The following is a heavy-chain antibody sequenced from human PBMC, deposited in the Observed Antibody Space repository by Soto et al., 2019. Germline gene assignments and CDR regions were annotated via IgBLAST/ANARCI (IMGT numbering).Heavy chain of an antibody. CDR1: GGSISSGCDF. Sequence: PSETLSLTCTVSGGSISSGCDFWSWIRQHPGKGLEWIGYIYYSGSTYYNPSLKSRLIISVDTSKNQFSLKLTSVTAADTAVYYCARGISGINYGMDVWGQGTTVTVSS. J-gene: IGHJ6*02. V-gene: IGHV4-31*03. CDR3: ARGISGINYGMDV. CDR2: IYYSGST. D-gene: IGHD1-20*01.